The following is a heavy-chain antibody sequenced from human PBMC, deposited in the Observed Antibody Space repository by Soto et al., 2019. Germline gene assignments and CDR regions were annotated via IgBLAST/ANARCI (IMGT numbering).Heavy chain of an antibody. CDR3: ARLLSDNYYYYYGMDV. CDR2: IYYSGST. CDR1: SGSISSTSYY. D-gene: IGHD3-16*02. J-gene: IGHJ6*02. Sequence: PSETLSLTFTVFSGSISSTSYYWGLNRQPPWKGLEWIGSIYYSGSTYYNPSLKSRVTISVDTSKNQFSLKLSSVTAADTAVYYCARLLSDNYYYYYGMDVWGQGTTVT. V-gene: IGHV4-39*01.